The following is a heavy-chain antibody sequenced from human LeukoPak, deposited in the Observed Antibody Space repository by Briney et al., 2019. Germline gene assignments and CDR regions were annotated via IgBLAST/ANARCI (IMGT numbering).Heavy chain of an antibody. Sequence: SETLSLTCTVSGGSISSSSYYWGWIRQPPGKGLEWIGSIYYSGSTYYNPSLKSRVTISVDTSKNQFSLKLSSVTAADTAVYYCAGGPAMITFRGVIGTDNWFDPWGQGTLVTVSS. D-gene: IGHD3-16*02. CDR3: AGGPAMITFRGVIGTDNWFDP. CDR1: GGSISSSSYY. V-gene: IGHV4-39*01. J-gene: IGHJ5*02. CDR2: IYYSGST.